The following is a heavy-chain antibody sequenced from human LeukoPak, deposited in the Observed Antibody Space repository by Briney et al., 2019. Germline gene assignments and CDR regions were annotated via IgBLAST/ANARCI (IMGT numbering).Heavy chain of an antibody. CDR2: INPNSGGT. CDR1: GYTFTGYY. Sequence: VASVKVSCKASGYTFTGYYMHWVRQAPGQGLEWMGRINPNSGGTNYAQKFQGRVTMTRDTSISTAYMELSRLRSDDTAVYYCARDRPSSTLYYYYGMDVWGQGTTVTVSS. D-gene: IGHD2/OR15-2a*01. V-gene: IGHV1-2*06. J-gene: IGHJ6*02. CDR3: ARDRPSSTLYYYYGMDV.